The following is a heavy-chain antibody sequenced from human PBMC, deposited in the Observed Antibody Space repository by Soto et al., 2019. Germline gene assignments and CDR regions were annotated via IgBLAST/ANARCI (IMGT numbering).Heavy chain of an antibody. Sequence: SETLSLTCTVSGGSISSSIYYWGWIRQPPGKGLEWIGSIYYSGSTYYNPSLKSRVTISVDTSKNQFSLKLSSVTAADTAVYYCARHVLPFRSVRGTASIQNDYWGQGTLVTVSS. J-gene: IGHJ4*02. CDR3: ARHVLPFRSVRGTASIQNDY. CDR1: GGSISSSIYY. D-gene: IGHD3-10*01. CDR2: IYYSGST. V-gene: IGHV4-39*01.